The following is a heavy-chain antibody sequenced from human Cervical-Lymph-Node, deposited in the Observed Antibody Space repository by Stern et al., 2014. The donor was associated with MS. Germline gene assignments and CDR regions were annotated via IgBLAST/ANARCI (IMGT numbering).Heavy chain of an antibody. CDR1: GYTFTSYG. CDR2: ISAYNGKT. CDR3: ARDRQWLVLMNYYYGMDV. J-gene: IGHJ6*02. Sequence: QVQLGQSGAEVKKPGASVKVSCKASGYTFTSYGISWVRQAPGQGLEWMGWISAYNGKTNYAQKLPGRVTMTTDTSTSTAYMELRSLRSDDTAVYYCARDRQWLVLMNYYYGMDVWGQGTTVTVSS. D-gene: IGHD6-19*01. V-gene: IGHV1-18*01.